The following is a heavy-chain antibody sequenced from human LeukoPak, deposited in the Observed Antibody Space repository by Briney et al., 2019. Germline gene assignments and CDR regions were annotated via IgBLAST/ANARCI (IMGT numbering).Heavy chain of an antibody. D-gene: IGHD3-16*01. V-gene: IGHV3-23*01. J-gene: IGHJ5*02. CDR3: AREELGSSLGFDP. CDR1: GFTFSSYA. CDR2: IRGSDDST. Sequence: GGSLRLSCAASGFTFSSYAMSWVRQAPGKGLEWVSSIRGSDDSTFYADSVKGRFTISRDNSKNTLYLQMNSLRAEDTAVYYCAREELGSSLGFDPWGQGTLVTVSS.